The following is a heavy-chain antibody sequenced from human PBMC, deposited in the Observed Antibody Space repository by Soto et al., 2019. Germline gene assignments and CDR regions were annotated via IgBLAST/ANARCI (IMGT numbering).Heavy chain of an antibody. CDR2: MNPNSGNT. V-gene: IGHV1-8*01. J-gene: IGHJ6*03. CDR3: ARGSVATPRNHRNYYYYYYMDV. D-gene: IGHD5-12*01. CDR1: GYTFTSYD. Sequence: QVQLVQSGAEVKKPGASVKVSCKASGYTFTSYDINWVRQATGQGLEWLGWMNPNSGNTGYAQKFEGRVTMTRNTSISTAYMELSSLRSADTAVYYCARGSVATPRNHRNYYYYYYMDVWGKGPTVTVSS.